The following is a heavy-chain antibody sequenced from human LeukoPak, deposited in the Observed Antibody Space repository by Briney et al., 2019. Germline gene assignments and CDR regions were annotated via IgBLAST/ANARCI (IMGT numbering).Heavy chain of an antibody. V-gene: IGHV4-30-2*01. CDR1: DDSVSSSSYS. Sequence: SETLSLTCAVSDDSVSSSSYSWTWIRQPPGKGLEWIGYIYHSGSTYYNPSLKSRVTISVDRSKNQFSLKLSSVTAADTAVYYCARVYNWFDPWGQGTLVTVSS. J-gene: IGHJ5*02. CDR2: IYHSGST. CDR3: ARVYNWFDP.